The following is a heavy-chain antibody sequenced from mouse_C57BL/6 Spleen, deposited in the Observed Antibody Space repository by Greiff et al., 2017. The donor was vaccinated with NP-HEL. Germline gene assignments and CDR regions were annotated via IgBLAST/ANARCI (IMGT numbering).Heavy chain of an antibody. V-gene: IGHV1-66*01. CDR2: IYPGSGNT. Sequence: VQLQQSGPELVKPGASVKISCKASGYSFTSYYIHWVKQRPGQGLEWIGWIYPGSGNTKYNEKFKGKATLTADTSSSTAYMQLSSLTSEDSAVYYCARSLYDGYYPNYAMDYWGQGTSVTVSS. CDR3: ARSLYDGYYPNYAMDY. CDR1: GYSFTSYY. D-gene: IGHD2-3*01. J-gene: IGHJ4*01.